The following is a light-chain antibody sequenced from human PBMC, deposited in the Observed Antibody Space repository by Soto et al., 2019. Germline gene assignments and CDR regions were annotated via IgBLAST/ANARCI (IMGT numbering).Light chain of an antibody. V-gene: IGKV1-27*01. Sequence: DIQMTQSPSSLAAAVGDIVTITLRSILGISNYLAWYQQKPGKVPNLLIYAASNRASDIPPRFSGSGSGTDFTLTISSLEPEDFAVYYCQQRSSWPPTITFGQGTRLEN. CDR1: LGISNY. CDR3: QQRSSWPPTIT. CDR2: AAS. J-gene: IGKJ5*01.